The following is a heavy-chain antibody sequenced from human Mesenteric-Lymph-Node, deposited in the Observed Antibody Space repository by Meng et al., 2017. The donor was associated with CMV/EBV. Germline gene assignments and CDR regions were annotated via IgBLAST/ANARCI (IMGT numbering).Heavy chain of an antibody. CDR1: GGSISSYY. J-gene: IGHJ3*02. D-gene: IGHD2-2*01. V-gene: IGHV4-4*07. Sequence: SETLSLTCAVSGGSISSYYWSWIRQPAGKGLEWIGRVYTSGSTNYNPSLKSRVTMSVDTSKNQFSLKLSSVTAADTAVYYCAREPPYCSSTICYAFDIWGHGTMVTVSS. CDR2: VYTSGST. CDR3: AREPPYCSSTICYAFDI.